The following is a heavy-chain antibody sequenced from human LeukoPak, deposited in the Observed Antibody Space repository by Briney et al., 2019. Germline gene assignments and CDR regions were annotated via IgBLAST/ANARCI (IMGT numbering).Heavy chain of an antibody. V-gene: IGHV4-59*08. CDR3: ASARWLLSPFDN. J-gene: IGHJ4*02. CDR2: ISNTGGT. D-gene: IGHD2-21*02. CDR1: GDSISRYY. Sequence: SQTLSLTCTVSGDSISRYYWIWIRQSPGKGLEWIGYISNTGGTNYNPSLKNRVAMSLASSTNQFSLRLRSLTAADTAVYYCASARWLLSPFDNWGQGTLVTVSS.